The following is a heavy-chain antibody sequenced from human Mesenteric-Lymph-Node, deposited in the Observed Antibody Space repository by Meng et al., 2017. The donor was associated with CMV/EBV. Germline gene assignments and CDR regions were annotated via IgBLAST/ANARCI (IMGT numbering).Heavy chain of an antibody. D-gene: IGHD3-22*01. CDR1: GFTFSSYD. Sequence: GESLKISCAASGFTFSSYDMHWVRQATGKGLEWVSAIGTAGDTYYPGSVKGRFTISRDNAKSSLYLQMNSLRVEDTAVYYCARDLTLIERDWGQGTLVTVSS. J-gene: IGHJ4*02. CDR2: IGTAGDT. CDR3: ARDLTLIERD. V-gene: IGHV3-13*01.